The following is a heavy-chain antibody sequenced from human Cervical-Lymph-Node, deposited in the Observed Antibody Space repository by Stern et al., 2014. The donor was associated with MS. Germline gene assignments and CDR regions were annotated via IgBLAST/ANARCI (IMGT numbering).Heavy chain of an antibody. CDR2: ISFDGSNK. D-gene: IGHD2-8*02. J-gene: IGHJ6*02. Sequence: VQLVESGGGVVQPARSLRLSCAASGFTFGSYGMHWVRQAPGKGLEWVAVISFDGSNKHYADSVRGRVTISRDSSTLYLQMNGLRPEDTAVYFCTRDLEKVVYTTYYFYGMDVWGQGATVSVSS. CDR1: GFTFGSYG. V-gene: IGHV3-30*03. CDR3: TRDLEKVVYTTYYFYGMDV.